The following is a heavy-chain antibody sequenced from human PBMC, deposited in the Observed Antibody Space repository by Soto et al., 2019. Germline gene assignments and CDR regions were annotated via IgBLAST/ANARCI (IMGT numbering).Heavy chain of an antibody. Sequence: EVQLVESGGGLVQPGGSLRLSCAASGFTFSSYSMNWVRQAPGKGLEWVSYISSSSSTIYYADSVKGRFTISRDNAKNSLYLQMNSMRDEDTAVYYCARASGWYSTTSWFDPWGQGTLVTVSS. V-gene: IGHV3-48*02. CDR2: ISSSSSTI. D-gene: IGHD6-19*01. CDR1: GFTFSSYS. J-gene: IGHJ5*02. CDR3: ARASGWYSTTSWFDP.